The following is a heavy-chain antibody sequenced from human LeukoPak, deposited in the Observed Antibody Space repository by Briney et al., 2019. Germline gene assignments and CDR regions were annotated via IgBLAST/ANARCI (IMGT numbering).Heavy chain of an antibody. V-gene: IGHV4-61*02. CDR3: AREGGDLTIFGVDTFDY. D-gene: IGHD3-3*01. Sequence: KPSETLSLTCTVSGGSISSGSYYWSWIRQPAGKGLEWIGRIYTSGSTNYNPSLKSRVTISVDTSKNQFSLKLSSVTAADTAVYYCAREGGDLTIFGVDTFDYWGQGTLVTVSS. J-gene: IGHJ4*02. CDR2: IYTSGST. CDR1: GGSISSGSYY.